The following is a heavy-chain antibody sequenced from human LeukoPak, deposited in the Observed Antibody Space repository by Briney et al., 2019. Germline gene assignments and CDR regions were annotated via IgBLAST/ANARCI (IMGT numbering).Heavy chain of an antibody. CDR2: ITGSGGST. CDR3: AKTGQFDY. J-gene: IGHJ4*02. Sequence: GGSLRLSCAASGFTVSSNYMSWVRQAPGKGLEWVSSITGSGGSTYYADSVKGRFTISRDNSKNTLYVQMNSLRAEDTAVYYCAKTGQFDYWGQGTLVTVSS. V-gene: IGHV3-23*01. CDR1: GFTVSSNY.